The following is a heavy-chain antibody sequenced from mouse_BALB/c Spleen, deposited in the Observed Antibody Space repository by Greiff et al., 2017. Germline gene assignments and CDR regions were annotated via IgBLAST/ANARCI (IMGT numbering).Heavy chain of an antibody. J-gene: IGHJ3*01. Sequence: VQLQQSGAELMKPGASVKISCKATGYTFSSYWIEWVKQRPGHGLEWIGEILPGSGSTNYNEKFKGKATFTADTSSNTAYMQLSSLTSEDSAVYYCAQYGNFFAYWGQGTLVTVSA. CDR1: GYTFSSYW. D-gene: IGHD2-10*02. CDR3: AQYGNFFAY. V-gene: IGHV1-9*01. CDR2: ILPGSGST.